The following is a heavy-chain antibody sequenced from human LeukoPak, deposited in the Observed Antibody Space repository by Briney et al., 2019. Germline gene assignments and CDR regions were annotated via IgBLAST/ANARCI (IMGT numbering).Heavy chain of an antibody. CDR1: GVTFSDFY. D-gene: IGHD2-2*02. J-gene: IGHJ4*02. V-gene: IGHV3-11*01. CDR3: AKDRVWYCSSTSCYNGGYFDY. CDR2: ISSSGSAI. Sequence: VGSLRLSSAASGVTFSDFYMGWSRHAPGKGLGRGSYISSSGSAIYYGGSVKGRFTITRDIAKTSLYLQMHSLRAEDTAVYYCAKDRVWYCSSTSCYNGGYFDYWGQGTLVTVSS.